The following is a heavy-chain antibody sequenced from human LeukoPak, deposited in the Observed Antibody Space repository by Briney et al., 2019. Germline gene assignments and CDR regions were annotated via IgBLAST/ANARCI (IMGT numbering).Heavy chain of an antibody. CDR2: ISADGGRS. J-gene: IGHJ4*02. D-gene: IGHD5-12*01. Sequence: GGSLRLSCAASGFTFTSYTMSWVRQALGKRLEWVSTISADGGRSDYADSVKGRFTISRDNSKNTVYVQMNSLRAEDTAVYYCAKGSGYSGPPDWGQGTLVTVSA. CDR1: GFTFTSYT. V-gene: IGHV3-23*01. CDR3: AKGSGYSGPPD.